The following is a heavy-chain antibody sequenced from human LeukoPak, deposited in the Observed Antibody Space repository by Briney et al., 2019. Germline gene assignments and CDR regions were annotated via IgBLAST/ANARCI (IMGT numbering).Heavy chain of an antibody. D-gene: IGHD3-3*01. CDR3: ATVDFWSGYYRVKGFDY. Sequence: PSQTLSLTCTVSGGSISSGSYYWGWIRQPPGKGLEWIGSIYYSGSTYYNTSLNSRVTISVDTSKNQFSLKLSSATAADTAVYYCATVDFWSGYYRVKGFDYWGQGILVTVSS. V-gene: IGHV4-39*07. J-gene: IGHJ4*02. CDR1: GGSISSGSYY. CDR2: IYYSGST.